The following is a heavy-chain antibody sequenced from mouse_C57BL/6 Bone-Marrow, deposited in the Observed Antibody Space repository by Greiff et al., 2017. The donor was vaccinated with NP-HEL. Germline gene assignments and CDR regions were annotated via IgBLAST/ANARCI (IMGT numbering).Heavy chain of an antibody. D-gene: IGHD1-1*01. CDR3: ARNPIYYGSSYGYFDV. J-gene: IGHJ1*03. V-gene: IGHV2-2*01. CDR1: GFSLTSYG. Sequence: VMLVESGPGLVQPSQSLSITCTVSGFSLTSYGVHWVRQSPGKGLEWLGVIWSGGSTDYNAAFISRLSISKDNSKSQVFFKMNSLQADDTAIYYWARNPIYYGSSYGYFDVWGTGTTVTVSS. CDR2: IWSGGST.